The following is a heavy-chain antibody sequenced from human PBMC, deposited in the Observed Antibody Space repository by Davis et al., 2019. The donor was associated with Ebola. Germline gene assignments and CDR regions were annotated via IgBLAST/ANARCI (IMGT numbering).Heavy chain of an antibody. V-gene: IGHV4-34*01. D-gene: IGHD2-21*01. Sequence: SETLSLTCAVYGGSFSGYYWSWIRQPPGKGLEWIGEINHSGSTNYNPSLKSRVTISVDTSKNQFSLKLSSVTAAGTAVYYCARGPSIRAFDIWGQGTMVTVSS. CDR2: INHSGST. J-gene: IGHJ3*02. CDR1: GGSFSGYY. CDR3: ARGPSIRAFDI.